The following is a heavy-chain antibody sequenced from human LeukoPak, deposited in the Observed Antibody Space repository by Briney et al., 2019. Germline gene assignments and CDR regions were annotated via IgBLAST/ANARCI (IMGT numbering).Heavy chain of an antibody. Sequence: SETLSLTCTVSGGSISSYYWSWVRQPAGKGLEWIGRIYTSGSTNYNPSLKSRVTMSVDTSKNQFSLKLSSVTAADTAVYYCARDRPHGGSGYFFDYWGQGTLVTVSS. J-gene: IGHJ4*02. CDR2: IYTSGST. D-gene: IGHD3-22*01. V-gene: IGHV4-4*07. CDR1: GGSISSYY. CDR3: ARDRPHGGSGYFFDY.